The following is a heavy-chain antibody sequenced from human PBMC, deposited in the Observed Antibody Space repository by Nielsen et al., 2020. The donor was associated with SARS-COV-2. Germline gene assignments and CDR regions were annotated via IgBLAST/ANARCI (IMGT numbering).Heavy chain of an antibody. CDR2: IYYSGST. CDR3: ARTPRGYSYGFQRTPWGVY. J-gene: IGHJ4*02. D-gene: IGHD5-18*01. V-gene: IGHV4-39*01. CDR1: GGSISSSSYY. Sequence: SETLSLTCTVSGGSISSSSYYWGWIRQPPGKGLEWIGSIYYSGSTYYNPSLKSRVTISVDTSKNQFSLKLSSVTAADTAVYYCARTPRGYSYGFQRTPWGVYWGQGTLVTVSS.